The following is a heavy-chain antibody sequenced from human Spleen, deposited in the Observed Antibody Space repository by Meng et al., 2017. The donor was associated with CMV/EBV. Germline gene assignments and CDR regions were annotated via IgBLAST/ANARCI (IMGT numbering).Heavy chain of an antibody. J-gene: IGHJ4*02. V-gene: IGHV3-48*03. Sequence: GGSLRLSCAASGFTFSSYEMNWVRQAPGKGLEWVSYISSSGNTIYYADSVKGRFTISRDNAKNSLYLQMNSLRAEDTAVYYCARSVVPAGRSLIDYWGQGNMVTVSS. CDR2: ISSSGNTI. CDR1: GFTFSSYE. D-gene: IGHD2-2*01. CDR3: ARSVVPAGRSLIDY.